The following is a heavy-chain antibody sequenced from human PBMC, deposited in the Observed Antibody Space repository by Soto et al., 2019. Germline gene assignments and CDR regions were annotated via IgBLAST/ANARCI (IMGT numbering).Heavy chain of an antibody. J-gene: IGHJ5*02. CDR2: INPSGGST. Sequence: GASVKVSCEASGYTFTSYYMHWVRQAPGQGLEWMGIINPSGGSTSYAQKFQGRVTMTRDTSTSTVYMELSSLRSEDTAVYYCARVYPSDTRYGYVGNNLYDPWSQGTLVIGSS. CDR1: GYTFTSYY. D-gene: IGHD5-18*01. CDR3: ARVYPSDTRYGYVGNNLYDP. V-gene: IGHV1-46*03.